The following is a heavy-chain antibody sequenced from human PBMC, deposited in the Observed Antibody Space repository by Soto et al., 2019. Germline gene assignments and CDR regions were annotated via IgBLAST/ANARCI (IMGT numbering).Heavy chain of an antibody. CDR3: ARGAVRGVIPPDY. Sequence: SVKVSCKASGGTFSSYAISWVRQAPGQGLEWMGGIIPIFGTANYAQKFQGRVTITADKSTSTAYMELSSLRSEDTAVYYCARGAVRGVIPPDYWGQVPLVTVSS. J-gene: IGHJ4*02. D-gene: IGHD3-10*01. V-gene: IGHV1-69*06. CDR2: IIPIFGTA. CDR1: GGTFSSYA.